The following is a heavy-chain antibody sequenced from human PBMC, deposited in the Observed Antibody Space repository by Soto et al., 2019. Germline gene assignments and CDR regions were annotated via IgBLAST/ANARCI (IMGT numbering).Heavy chain of an antibody. Sequence: SETLSLTCTVSGGSISSGDYYWSWIRQPPGKGLEWIGYIYYSGSTYYNPSLKSRVTISVDTSKNQFSLKLSSVTAADTAVYYCARAQQQLEENWFDPWGQGTLVTVS. CDR2: IYYSGST. J-gene: IGHJ5*02. V-gene: IGHV4-30-4*01. D-gene: IGHD6-13*01. CDR1: GGSISSGDYY. CDR3: ARAQQQLEENWFDP.